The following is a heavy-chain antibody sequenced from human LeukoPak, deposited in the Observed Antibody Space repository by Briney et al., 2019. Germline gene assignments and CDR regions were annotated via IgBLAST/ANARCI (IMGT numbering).Heavy chain of an antibody. Sequence: PSETLSLTCAVYGGSFSGYYWSWIRQPPGKWLEWIGEINHSGSTNYNPSLKSRVTISVDTSKNQFSLKLSSVTAADTAVYYCARRRASSYYYYYYMDVWGKGTTVTISS. J-gene: IGHJ6*03. CDR3: ARRRASSYYYYYYMDV. D-gene: IGHD3-10*01. V-gene: IGHV4-34*01. CDR1: GGSFSGYY. CDR2: INHSGST.